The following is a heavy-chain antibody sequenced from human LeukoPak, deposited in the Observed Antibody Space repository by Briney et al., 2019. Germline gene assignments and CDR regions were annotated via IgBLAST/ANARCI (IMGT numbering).Heavy chain of an antibody. CDR1: GYTFTSYG. J-gene: IGHJ4*02. V-gene: IGHV1-18*01. CDR2: ISAYNGNT. D-gene: IGHD6-13*01. Sequence: ASVKVSCKATGYTFTSYGISWVRQAPGQGLEWMGWISAYNGNTNYAQKLQGRVTMTTDTSTSTAYMELRSLRSDDTAVYYCARDVYSIAAAGTFDYWGQGTLVTVSS. CDR3: ARDVYSIAAAGTFDY.